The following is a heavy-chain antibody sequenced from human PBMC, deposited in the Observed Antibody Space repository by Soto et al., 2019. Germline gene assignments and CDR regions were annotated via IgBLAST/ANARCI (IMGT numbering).Heavy chain of an antibody. CDR1: GYSFTSYW. Sequence: PGESLKISCKGSGYSFTSYWIGWVRQMPGKGLEWMGIIYPGDSDTRYSPSFQGQVTISADKSISTAYLQWSSLKASDTALYYCARVDSVGHYSVRAFDIWGQGTMGTVSS. V-gene: IGHV5-51*01. CDR2: IYPGDSDT. J-gene: IGHJ3*02. CDR3: ARVDSVGHYSVRAFDI. D-gene: IGHD3-22*01.